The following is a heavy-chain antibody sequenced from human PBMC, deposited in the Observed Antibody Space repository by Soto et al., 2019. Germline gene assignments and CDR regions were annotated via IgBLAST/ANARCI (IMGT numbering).Heavy chain of an antibody. D-gene: IGHD3-9*01. Sequence: QVQLVQSGAEVKKPGASLTVSCKASGYTFTSHALHWVRQAPGQGLEWMGWINTGNGNTKYSQRFQGVVTISRDTSANTVYMDPRSLKSEDTAVYYCARGSSDWFPYFDFWGQGTLVTVSS. V-gene: IGHV1-3*04. J-gene: IGHJ4*02. CDR2: INTGNGNT. CDR1: GYTFTSHA. CDR3: ARGSSDWFPYFDF.